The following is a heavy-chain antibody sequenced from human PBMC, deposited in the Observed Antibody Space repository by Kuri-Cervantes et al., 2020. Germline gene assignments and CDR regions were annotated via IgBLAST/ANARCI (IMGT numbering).Heavy chain of an antibody. D-gene: IGHD6-19*01. CDR1: GFTFSSYG. Sequence: GGSLRLSCAASGFTFSSYGMYWVRQAPGKGLEWVAVISYDGSNKYYADSVKGRFTISRDNSKNTLYLQMNSLRAEDTAVYYCAKDPPYSSGWNREYYFDYWGQGTLVTVSS. CDR3: AKDPPYSSGWNREYYFDY. J-gene: IGHJ4*02. V-gene: IGHV3-30*18. CDR2: ISYDGSNK.